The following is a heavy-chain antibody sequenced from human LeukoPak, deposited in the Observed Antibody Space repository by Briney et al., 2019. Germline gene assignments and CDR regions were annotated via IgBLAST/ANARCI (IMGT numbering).Heavy chain of an antibody. CDR3: AKKRVAVAGTHYFDY. D-gene: IGHD6-19*01. Sequence: PGGSLRFSCAASGFIFSSYAMSWVRQAPGKGLEWVSGISGSGGSTYYADSAKGRFTISRDNSKSTLYLQMNSLRAEDTAVYYCAKKRVAVAGTHYFDYWGQGTLVTVSS. CDR1: GFIFSSYA. CDR2: ISGSGGST. V-gene: IGHV3-23*01. J-gene: IGHJ4*02.